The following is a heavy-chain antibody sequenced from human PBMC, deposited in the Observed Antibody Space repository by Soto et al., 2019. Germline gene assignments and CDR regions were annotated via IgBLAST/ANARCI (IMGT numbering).Heavy chain of an antibody. V-gene: IGHV3-33*01. D-gene: IGHD2-2*03. CDR2: IWYDGSNK. CDR1: GFTFSSYG. Sequence: GGSLRLSCAASGFTFSSYGMHWVRQAPGKGLEWVAVIWYDGSNKYYADSVKGRFTISRDNSKNTLYLQMNSLRAEDTAVYYCAREMDIVVVPAADYYYYMDVWGKGTTVTVSS. J-gene: IGHJ6*03. CDR3: AREMDIVVVPAADYYYYMDV.